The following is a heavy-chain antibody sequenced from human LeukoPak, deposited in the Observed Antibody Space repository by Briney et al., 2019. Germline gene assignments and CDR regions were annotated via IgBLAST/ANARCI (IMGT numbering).Heavy chain of an antibody. V-gene: IGHV4-61*02. CDR3: ATGFGYYFDY. CDR1: GGSISSGSYY. J-gene: IGHJ4*02. Sequence: SQTLSLTCTVSGGSISSGSYYWSWIRQPAGKGLEWIGRIYTSGSTNYNPSLKGRVTISVDTSKNQFSLKLSSVTAADTAVYYCATGFGYYFDYWGQGTLVTVSS. D-gene: IGHD3-10*01. CDR2: IYTSGST.